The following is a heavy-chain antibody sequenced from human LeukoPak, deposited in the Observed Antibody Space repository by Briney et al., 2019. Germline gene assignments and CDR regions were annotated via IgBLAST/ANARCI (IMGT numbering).Heavy chain of an antibody. Sequence: PGGSLRLSCTASGFTVSSNYMSWVRQAPGKGLEWVSVIYSGGSTYYADSVKGRFTISRDNSKNTLYLQMNSLRAEDTAVYYCARYSAGPPYYYYGMDVWGQGTTVTVSS. CDR1: GFTVSSNY. J-gene: IGHJ6*02. V-gene: IGHV3-66*01. D-gene: IGHD6-13*01. CDR2: IYSGGST. CDR3: ARYSAGPPYYYYGMDV.